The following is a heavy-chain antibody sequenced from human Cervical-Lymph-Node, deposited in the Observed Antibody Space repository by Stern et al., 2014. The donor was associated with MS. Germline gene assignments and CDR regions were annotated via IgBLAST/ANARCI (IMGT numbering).Heavy chain of an antibody. CDR3: ARYRGTFYFDN. J-gene: IGHJ4*02. D-gene: IGHD1-1*01. Sequence: VQLVESGAEVKRPGSSVRVSCKASGGTFSTYSISWVRQAPGQGLEWMGGIILISGTVNYAQKFQGRLTMSADKSTSTVYLDLNSLRSEDTAMYYCARYRGTFYFDNWGQGTLVTVSS. CDR1: GGTFSTYS. CDR2: IILISGTV. V-gene: IGHV1-69*06.